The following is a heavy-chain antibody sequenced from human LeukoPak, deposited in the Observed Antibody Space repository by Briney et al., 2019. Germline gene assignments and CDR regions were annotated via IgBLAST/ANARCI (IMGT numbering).Heavy chain of an antibody. J-gene: IGHJ4*02. D-gene: IGHD2-21*01. CDR2: ISGSASDT. Sequence: PGGSQRLSCVASGFTFRNYAMSWVRQAPGKGLESVSTISGSASDTHYADSVKGRFTISRDNSKNTLYLHMDSLRADDTAVYYCPKDGEDWGQGTLVTVSS. V-gene: IGHV3-23*01. CDR1: GFTFRNYA. CDR3: PKDGED.